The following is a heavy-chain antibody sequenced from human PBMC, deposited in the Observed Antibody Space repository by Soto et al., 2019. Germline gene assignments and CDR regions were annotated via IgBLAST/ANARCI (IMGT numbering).Heavy chain of an antibody. CDR1: GYTFTSYA. Sequence: WASVKVSCKASGYTFTSYAMHWVRQAPGQRLEWMGWINAGNGNTKYSQKFQGRVTITRDTSASTAYMELSSLRSEDTAVYYCATGGIWFGELSEPPYYYYGRAFWGQGTTVTVSS. CDR3: ATGGIWFGELSEPPYYYYGRAF. D-gene: IGHD3-10*01. J-gene: IGHJ6*02. CDR2: INAGNGNT. V-gene: IGHV1-3*01.